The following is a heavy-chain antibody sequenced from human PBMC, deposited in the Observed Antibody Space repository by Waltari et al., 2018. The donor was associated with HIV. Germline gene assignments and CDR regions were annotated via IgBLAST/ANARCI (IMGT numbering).Heavy chain of an antibody. D-gene: IGHD3-3*01. CDR3: TRDDYDFWSGSRRDFYYGMDV. CDR2: INSEGGDV. J-gene: IGHJ6*02. V-gene: IGHV3-74*01. CDR1: GFTFSSHW. Sequence: EVQLVETGGELVQSGGSLRLSCSASGFTFSSHWLHWFRQAPGKGLVWVSRINSEGGDVTYADFAKGRFTISRDNAKNTLFLQMNSLRVDDTGIYFCTRDDYDFWSGSRRDFYYGMDVWGQGTTVSVSS.